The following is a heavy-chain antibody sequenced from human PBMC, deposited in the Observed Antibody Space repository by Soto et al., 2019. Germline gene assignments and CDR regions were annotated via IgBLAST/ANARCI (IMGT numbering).Heavy chain of an antibody. V-gene: IGHV4-34*01. CDR3: ARDRAATGRLDY. J-gene: IGHJ4*02. Sequence: QVQLQQWGAGLLKPSETLSLTCAVYGGSFSGYYWSWIRQHPGKGLEWIGYIYYSGSTYYNPSLKSRVTISVDTSKNQFSLKLSFVTAADTAVYYCARDRAATGRLDYWGQGTLVTVSS. CDR2: IYYSGST. CDR1: GGSFSGYY. D-gene: IGHD6-13*01.